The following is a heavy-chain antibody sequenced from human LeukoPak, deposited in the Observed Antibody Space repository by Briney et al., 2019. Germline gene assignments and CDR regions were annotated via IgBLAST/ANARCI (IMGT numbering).Heavy chain of an antibody. J-gene: IGHJ4*02. CDR3: ARERYSSSGCSDY. V-gene: IGHV4-59*11. CDR2: IYYSGST. D-gene: IGHD6-19*01. Sequence: SETLSLTCTVSGGSISSHYWSWIRQPPGKGLEWIGYIYYSGSTNYNPSLKSRVTISVDTSKNQFSLKLTSVTAADTAVYYCARERYSSSGCSDYWGQGTLVTVSS. CDR1: GGSISSHY.